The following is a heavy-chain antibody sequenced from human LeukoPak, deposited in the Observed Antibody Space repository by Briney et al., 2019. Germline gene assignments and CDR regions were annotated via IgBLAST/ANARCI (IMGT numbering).Heavy chain of an antibody. J-gene: IGHJ4*02. D-gene: IGHD3-10*01. CDR2: IYTSGST. Sequence: SETLSLTCTVSGDSISNYYWSWIRQPAGKGLEWIGRIYTSGSTNYNPSLKSRVTMSVDTSKNQFSLKLGSVTAADTAVYYCARVSLVRGAPDYYFDYWGQGTLVTVSS. CDR1: GDSISNYY. V-gene: IGHV4-4*07. CDR3: ARVSLVRGAPDYYFDY.